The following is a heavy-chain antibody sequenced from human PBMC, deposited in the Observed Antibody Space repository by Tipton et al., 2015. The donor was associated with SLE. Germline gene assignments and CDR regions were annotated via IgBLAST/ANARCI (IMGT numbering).Heavy chain of an antibody. CDR2: IYSGGST. CDR1: GGSISSHY. V-gene: IGHV3-53*01. D-gene: IGHD1-7*01. CDR3: ARVDWNYAFDY. Sequence: LSLTCTVSGGSISSHYWSWVRQAPGKGLEWVSVIYSGGSTYYADSVKGRFTISRDNSKNTLYLQMNSLRAEDTAVYYCARVDWNYAFDYWGQGTLVTVSS. J-gene: IGHJ4*02.